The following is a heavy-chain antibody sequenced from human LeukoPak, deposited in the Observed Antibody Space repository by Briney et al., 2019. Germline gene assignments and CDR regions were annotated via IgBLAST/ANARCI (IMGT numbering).Heavy chain of an antibody. Sequence: GGSLRLSCAASGFTVSGNYMSWVRQAPGKGLEWVSVIYSGGSTYYADSVKGRFTISRDNSKNTLYLQMNSLRAEDTAVYYCARTSRGDSSGYDPPFFDYWGQGTLVTVSS. CDR3: ARTSRGDSSGYDPPFFDY. D-gene: IGHD3-22*01. J-gene: IGHJ4*02. CDR1: GFTVSGNY. CDR2: IYSGGST. V-gene: IGHV3-53*01.